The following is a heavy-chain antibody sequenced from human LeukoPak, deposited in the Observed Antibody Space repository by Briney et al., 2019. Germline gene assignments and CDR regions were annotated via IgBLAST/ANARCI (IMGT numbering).Heavy chain of an antibody. V-gene: IGHV4-4*02. CDR1: GGSISSSNW. J-gene: IGHJ4*02. Sequence: PSETLSLTCAVSGGSISSSNWWSWVRQPPGKGLEWIGEIYHSGSTNYNPSLKSRVTISVDKSKNQFSLKLSSVTAADTAVYYCARRRSMITFGGVIVSPNYFDYWGQGTLVTVSS. CDR3: ARRRSMITFGGVIVSPNYFDY. D-gene: IGHD3-16*02. CDR2: IYHSGST.